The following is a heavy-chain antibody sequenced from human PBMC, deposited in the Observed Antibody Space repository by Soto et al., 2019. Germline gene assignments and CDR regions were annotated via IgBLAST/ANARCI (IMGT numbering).Heavy chain of an antibody. V-gene: IGHV1-46*01. CDR1: GDTFTDYY. CDR2: VNPSGGHT. Sequence: QVQLVQSGAEVKKPGTSVKVSCKASGDTFTDYYIHWVRQAPGQGLEWMGTVNPSGGHTTYAQHFLGSMTRTMDTSTSTRYLELTSRTSEDTAVYYCARGGHVVVVTAALDFWGQGTLVTVSS. CDR3: ARGGHVVVVTAALDF. D-gene: IGHD2-21*02. J-gene: IGHJ4*02.